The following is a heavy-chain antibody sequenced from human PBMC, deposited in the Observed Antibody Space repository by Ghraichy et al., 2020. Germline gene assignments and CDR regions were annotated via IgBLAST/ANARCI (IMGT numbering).Heavy chain of an antibody. CDR2: ISAYNGNT. J-gene: IGHJ6*02. Sequence: ASVKVSCKASGYTFTSYGISWVRQAPGQGLEWMGWISAYNGNTNYAQKLHGRVTMTTDTSTSTAYMELRSLRSDDTAVYYCARDPPRDILTGYWGNYYYGMDVWGQGTTVTVSS. CDR1: GYTFTSYG. CDR3: ARDPPRDILTGYWGNYYYGMDV. D-gene: IGHD3-9*01. V-gene: IGHV1-18*04.